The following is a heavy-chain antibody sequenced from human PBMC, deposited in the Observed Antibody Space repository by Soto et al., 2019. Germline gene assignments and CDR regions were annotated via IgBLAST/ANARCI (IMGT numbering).Heavy chain of an antibody. D-gene: IGHD3-22*01. V-gene: IGHV1-2*04. CDR1: GYTFTGYY. Sequence: ASVKVSCKASGYTFTGYYMHWVRQAPGQGLEWMGWINPNSGGTNYAQKFQGWVTMTRDTSISTAYTELSRLRSDDTAVYYCARSARYYDSSGYYYDYYFDYWGQGTLVTVSS. CDR2: INPNSGGT. J-gene: IGHJ4*02. CDR3: ARSARYYDSSGYYYDYYFDY.